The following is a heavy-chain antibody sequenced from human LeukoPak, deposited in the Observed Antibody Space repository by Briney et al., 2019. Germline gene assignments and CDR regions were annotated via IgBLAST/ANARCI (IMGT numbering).Heavy chain of an antibody. J-gene: IGHJ4*02. CDR1: GNYW. V-gene: IGHV3-74*01. CDR3: VSFYETY. Sequence: GGSLRLSCAASGNYWMHWVRRVPGKGLVWVSHINSDGSWTSYADSVKGRFTISKDNAKNTVYLQMNSLRAEDTAVYYCVSFYETYWGRGTLVTVSS. CDR2: INSDGSWT. D-gene: IGHD2/OR15-2a*01.